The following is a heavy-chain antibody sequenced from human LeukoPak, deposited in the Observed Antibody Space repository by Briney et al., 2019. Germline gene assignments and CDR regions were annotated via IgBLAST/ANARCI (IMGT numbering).Heavy chain of an antibody. CDR2: ISTNRGGT. CDR1: GFTFSTYA. V-gene: IGHV3-64*01. J-gene: IGHJ4*02. Sequence: GGCLRLSCAASGFTFSTYAMHWVRQTPGKGLEYVSAISTNRGGTYYANSVKGRFNISRDNSKNTLYLQMGSLRAEDMAVYYCARYCSGVSCYSRYDYWGQETLVTVPS. CDR3: ARYCSGVSCYSRYDY. D-gene: IGHD2-15*01.